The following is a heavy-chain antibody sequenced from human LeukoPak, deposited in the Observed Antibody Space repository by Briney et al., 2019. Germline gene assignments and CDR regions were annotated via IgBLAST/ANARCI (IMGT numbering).Heavy chain of an antibody. Sequence: GGSLRLSWAASGFTVSSNYMSWVRQAPGRGLEWVSVIYSGGNTYYADSVKGRFTISRDNSKNTLYLQMNSLRAEDTAVYYCARTTTPHSRGYYSLAYSGQPILVTVSS. CDR1: GFTVSSNY. V-gene: IGHV3-53*01. J-gene: IGHJ4*02. CDR2: IYSGGNT. D-gene: IGHD6-25*01. CDR3: ARTTTPHSRGYYSLAY.